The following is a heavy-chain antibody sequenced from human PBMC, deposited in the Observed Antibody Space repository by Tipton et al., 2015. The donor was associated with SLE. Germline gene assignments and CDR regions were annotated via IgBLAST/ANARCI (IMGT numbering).Heavy chain of an antibody. D-gene: IGHD3-3*01. CDR2: VYYVGST. V-gene: IGHV4-59*01. CDR3: ARGTAWSLLEY. Sequence: TLSLTCTVSGDSIGTYYWNWIRQSPGKGLEWIGNVYYVGSTNYNPSLKGRVTISVATSKNQFSLKLRFVTAADTAVYYCARGTAWSLLEYRGQGTLVTVSS. CDR1: GDSIGTYY. J-gene: IGHJ4*02.